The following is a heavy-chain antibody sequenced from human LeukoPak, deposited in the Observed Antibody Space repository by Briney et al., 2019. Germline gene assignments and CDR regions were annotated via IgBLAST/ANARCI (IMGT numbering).Heavy chain of an antibody. D-gene: IGHD6-19*01. CDR2: ISSSSSYI. Sequence: GGSLRLSCAASGFTFSSYSMNWVRQAPGKGPEWVSSISSSSSYIYYADSVKGRFTISRDNAKNSLYLQMNSLRAEDTAVYYCARAYSSGWYVQAGIDYWGQGTLVTVSS. CDR1: GFTFSSYS. CDR3: ARAYSSGWYVQAGIDY. V-gene: IGHV3-21*01. J-gene: IGHJ4*02.